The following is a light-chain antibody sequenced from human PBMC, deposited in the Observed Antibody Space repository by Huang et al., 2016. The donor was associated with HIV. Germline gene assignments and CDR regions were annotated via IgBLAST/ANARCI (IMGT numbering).Light chain of an antibody. CDR2: NAT. V-gene: IGKV3-11*01. J-gene: IGKJ4*01. CDR1: QSLNKF. Sequence: IVLTQSPATLSLSPGYSATLSCRASQSLNKFLAWYQQKPGQAPRLLISNATDRATGVPARFSGGGSGTDFTLTITDLKAEDFAIYYCQQRSSSLTFGGGTKVEIK. CDR3: QQRSSSLT.